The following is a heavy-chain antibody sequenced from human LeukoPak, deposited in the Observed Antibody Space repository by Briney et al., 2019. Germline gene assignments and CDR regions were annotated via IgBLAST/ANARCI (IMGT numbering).Heavy chain of an antibody. V-gene: IGHV3-21*01. D-gene: IGHD3-16*01. J-gene: IGHJ4*02. CDR2: ISSGSIYI. Sequence: GGSLRLSCAASGFTFSSYTMNWVRQAPGKGLEWVSSISSGSIYIYYADSVKGRFTISRDNAKNSLYLQMNSLSAEDTAVYYCARELPSWGYDYWGQGTLVTVSS. CDR3: ARELPSWGYDY. CDR1: GFTFSSYT.